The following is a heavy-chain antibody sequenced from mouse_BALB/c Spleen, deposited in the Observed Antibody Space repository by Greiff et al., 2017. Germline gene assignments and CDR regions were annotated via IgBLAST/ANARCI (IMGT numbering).Heavy chain of an antibody. D-gene: IGHD2-4*01. CDR2: INPNNGGT. Sequence: EVMLVESGPELVKPGASVKIPCKASGYTFTDYNMDWVKQSHGKSLEWIGDINPNNGGTIYNQKFKGKATLTVDKSSSTAYMELRSLTSEDTAVYYCATTMITEAWFAYWGQGTLVTVSA. CDR1: GYTFTDYN. CDR3: ATTMITEAWFAY. J-gene: IGHJ3*01. V-gene: IGHV1-18*01.